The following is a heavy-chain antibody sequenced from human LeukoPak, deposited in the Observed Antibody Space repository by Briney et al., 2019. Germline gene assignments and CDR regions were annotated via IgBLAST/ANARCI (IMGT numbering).Heavy chain of an antibody. J-gene: IGHJ4*02. D-gene: IGHD1-26*01. Sequence: ESGPTLVKPTQTLTLTCTFSGFSLSTSGVGVGWIRQPPGKALEWLALIYWDDDKRYSPSLKSRLTITKDTSKNQVVLTMTNMDPVDTATYYCGHRRYWDYYFDDWGQGTLVTVSS. CDR1: GFSLSTSGVG. V-gene: IGHV2-5*02. CDR3: GHRRYWDYYFDD. CDR2: IYWDDDK.